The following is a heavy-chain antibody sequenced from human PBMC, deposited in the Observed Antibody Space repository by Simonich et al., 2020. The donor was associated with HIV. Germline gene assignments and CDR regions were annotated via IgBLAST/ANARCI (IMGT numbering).Heavy chain of an antibody. CDR3: ARGPYGVRGSNGWGGCFDY. J-gene: IGHJ4*02. V-gene: IGHV4-34*01. D-gene: IGHD3-10*02. CDR2: INDSGNT. CDR1: GGSFSGYY. Sequence: VQLQQWGAGLLKPSETLSLTCAVHGGSFSGYYWSWLRQSPGKGLEWIGEINDSGNTNYNASLKSRVTISVDPSKNQFSLKLSSVTAADTAVYYCARGPYGVRGSNGWGGCFDYWGQGTLVNVSS.